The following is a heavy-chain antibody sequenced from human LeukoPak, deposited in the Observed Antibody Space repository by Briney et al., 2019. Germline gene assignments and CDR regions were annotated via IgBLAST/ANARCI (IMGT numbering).Heavy chain of an antibody. CDR2: INPSGGST. Sequence: ASVKVSCKASGYTFTSYYMHWVRQAPGQGLEWMGIINPSGGSTSYAQKFQGRVTMTRDTSMSTVYMELSSLRSEDTAVYYCARDGLYDSSGYPSWFDPWGQGTLVTVSS. J-gene: IGHJ5*02. D-gene: IGHD3-22*01. V-gene: IGHV1-46*01. CDR1: GYTFTSYY. CDR3: ARDGLYDSSGYPSWFDP.